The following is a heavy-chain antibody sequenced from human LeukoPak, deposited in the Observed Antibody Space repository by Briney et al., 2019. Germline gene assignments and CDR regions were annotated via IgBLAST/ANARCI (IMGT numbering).Heavy chain of an antibody. CDR2: IYYSGST. D-gene: IGHD5-18*01. J-gene: IGHJ4*02. Sequence: PSETLSLTCTVSGGSISSSSYYWGWIRQPPGKGLEWIGSIYYSGSTYYNPSLKSRVTISVDTSKNQFSLKLSSVTAADTAVYYCARHAERSYGFDYWGQGTLVTVSS. CDR1: GGSISSSSYY. V-gene: IGHV4-39*01. CDR3: ARHAERSYGFDY.